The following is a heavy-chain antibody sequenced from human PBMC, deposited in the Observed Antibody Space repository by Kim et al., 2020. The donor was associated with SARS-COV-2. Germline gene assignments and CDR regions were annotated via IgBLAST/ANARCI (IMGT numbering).Heavy chain of an antibody. J-gene: IGHJ5*02. CDR1: GFTFSSFS. D-gene: IGHD6-19*01. V-gene: IGHV3-48*02. CDR3: ARSSGYTSGWLGH. CDR2: ISSSSSTI. Sequence: GGSLRLSCAASGFTFSSFSMNWVRQAPGKGLEWVSYISSSSSTIYYADSVKGRFTISRDNAKNSLYLQMNSLRDEDTAIYYCARSSGYTSGWLGHWGQGTLATVSS.